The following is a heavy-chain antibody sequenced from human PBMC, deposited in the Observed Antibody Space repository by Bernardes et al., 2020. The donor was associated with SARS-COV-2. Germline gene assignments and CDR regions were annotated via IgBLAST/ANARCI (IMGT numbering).Heavy chain of an antibody. CDR1: GFTFSSYA. CDR2: ITGSDDTT. J-gene: IGHJ4*02. CDR3: AKERRYNSAWYPIQFDY. V-gene: IGHV3-23*01. Sequence: AWSLILSCAASGFTFSSYAMTWVRQAPGKGLEWVSAITGSDDTTYYADSLKGRFTISRDNSKNTLYLHMNSLRAEYTAVYYCAKERRYNSAWYPIQFDYWCKGTLVTVSS. D-gene: IGHD6-19*01.